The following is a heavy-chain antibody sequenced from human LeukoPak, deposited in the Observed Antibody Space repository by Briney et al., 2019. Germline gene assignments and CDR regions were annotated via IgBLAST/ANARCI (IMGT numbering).Heavy chain of an antibody. J-gene: IGHJ6*03. Sequence: GGSLRLSCAASGFTFSSYEMNWVRQAPGKGLEWVSAMSGSGGSTYYADSVKGRFTVSRDNSKNTLYLQMNSLRAEDTAVYYCAINPAFYSYYYMDVWGKGTTVTISS. CDR1: GFTFSSYE. CDR3: AINPAFYSYYYMDV. CDR2: MSGSGGST. V-gene: IGHV3-23*01.